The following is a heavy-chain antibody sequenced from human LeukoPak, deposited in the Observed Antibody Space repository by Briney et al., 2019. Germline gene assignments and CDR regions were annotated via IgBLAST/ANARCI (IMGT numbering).Heavy chain of an antibody. D-gene: IGHD2-15*01. CDR2: IYYSGST. J-gene: IGHJ4*02. V-gene: IGHV4-39*02. CDR1: GGSISSSSYY. CDR3: ARDPFLRGGACYSNFDY. Sequence: PSETLSLTCTVSGGSISSSSYYWGWIRQPPGKGLGWIGSIYYSGSTYYNPSLKSRVTISVDTSKNQFSLKLSSVTAADTAVYYCARDPFLRGGACYSNFDYWGQGTLVTVSS.